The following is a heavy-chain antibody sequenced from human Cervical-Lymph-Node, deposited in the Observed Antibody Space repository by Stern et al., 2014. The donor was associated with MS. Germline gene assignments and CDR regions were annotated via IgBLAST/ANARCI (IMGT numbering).Heavy chain of an antibody. Sequence: QLVQSGAEVKKPGASVKVSCQASGYTFTTYYMHWVRQAPGQGLEWVGMVNPSGGGTNYDQSFQGRVIMTTETSTRTAYMDESNLRSEDTAIYYGAKGGPGRRIDFWGQGALVTVSS. CDR3: AKGGPGRRIDF. V-gene: IGHV1-46*01. CDR1: GYTFTTYY. J-gene: IGHJ4*02. CDR2: VNPSGGGT.